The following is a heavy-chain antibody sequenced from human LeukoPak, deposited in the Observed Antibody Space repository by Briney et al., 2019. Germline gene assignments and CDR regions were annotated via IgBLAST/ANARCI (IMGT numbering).Heavy chain of an antibody. J-gene: IGHJ4*02. Sequence: SETLSLTCTVSGGSISSGSYYWSWIRQPAGKGLEWIGRIYTSGSTNYNPSLKSRVTISVDTSKNQFSLKLSSVTAADTAVYYCARGTPRRLHAGPSYYFDYWGQGTLVTVSS. CDR1: GGSISSGSYY. CDR2: IYTSGST. D-gene: IGHD4-11*01. CDR3: ARGTPRRLHAGPSYYFDY. V-gene: IGHV4-61*02.